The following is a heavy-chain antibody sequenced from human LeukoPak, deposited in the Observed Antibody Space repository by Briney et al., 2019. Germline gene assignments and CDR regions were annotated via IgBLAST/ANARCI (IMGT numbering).Heavy chain of an antibody. CDR2: ISGSNDTL. CDR3: AKDGRRFKPPVSNWFDP. D-gene: IGHD1-26*01. J-gene: IGHJ5*02. CDR1: GFTFSYYS. Sequence: GGSLRLSCAASGFTFSYYSMNWVRQAPGKGLEWVSYISGSNDTLYYADSVKGRFTISRDNSKNSLYLQMNSLRAEDTAVYYCAKDGRRFKPPVSNWFDPWGQGTLVTVSS. V-gene: IGHV3-48*01.